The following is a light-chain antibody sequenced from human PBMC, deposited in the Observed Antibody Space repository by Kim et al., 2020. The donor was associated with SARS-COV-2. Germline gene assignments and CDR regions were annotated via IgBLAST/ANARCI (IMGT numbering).Light chain of an antibody. J-gene: IGLJ2*01. Sequence: GSPGQTARITCSGDKLGDKYACWYQQKPGQSPVLVMYQNKKRPSGIPERFSGSNSGNTATLIISGTQAMDEADYYCQAWDISTLVFGGGTQLTVL. CDR2: QNK. CDR1: KLGDKY. V-gene: IGLV3-1*01. CDR3: QAWDISTLV.